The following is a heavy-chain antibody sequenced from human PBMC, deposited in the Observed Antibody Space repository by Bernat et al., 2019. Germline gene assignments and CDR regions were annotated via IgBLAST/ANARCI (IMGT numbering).Heavy chain of an antibody. CDR1: GFTFSSYA. CDR2: ISYDGSNK. CDR3: AREVYYFDY. Sequence: QVQLVESGGGVVQPGRSLRLSCAASGFTFSSYAMHWVRQAPGKGLEWVAVISYDGSNKYYADSVKGRFTISRDNSKNTLYLQMNSLRAEDTAVYYCAREVYYFDYWGQGTLVTVSS. V-gene: IGHV3-30-3*01. J-gene: IGHJ4*02. D-gene: IGHD2-8*01.